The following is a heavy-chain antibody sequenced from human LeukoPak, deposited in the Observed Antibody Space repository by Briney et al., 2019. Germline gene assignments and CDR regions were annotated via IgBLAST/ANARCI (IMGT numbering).Heavy chain of an antibody. Sequence: SETLSLTCTVSGGSISSSSYYWGWIRQPPGKGLEWIGNIYYSGSTYSNPSLKSRVTMSVDTSKNQFSLKLSSVTAADTAVYYCARDMIRYFDWLLHQPSDAFDIWGQGTMVTVSS. CDR3: ARDMIRYFDWLLHQPSDAFDI. D-gene: IGHD3-9*01. CDR1: GGSISSSSYY. V-gene: IGHV4-39*07. J-gene: IGHJ3*02. CDR2: IYYSGST.